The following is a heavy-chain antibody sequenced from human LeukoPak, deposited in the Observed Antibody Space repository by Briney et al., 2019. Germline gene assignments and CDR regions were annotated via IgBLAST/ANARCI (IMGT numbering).Heavy chain of an antibody. CDR3: ARGRKDTGRGELDY. Sequence: SETLSLTCAVYGGSFSGYYWSLIRQPPGKGLEWIGEINHSGSTNYNPSLKSRVTISVDMSKNQFSLKLSSVTAADTAVYYCARGRKDTGRGELDYWGQGTLVTVSS. J-gene: IGHJ4*02. D-gene: IGHD3-10*01. CDR1: GGSFSGYY. V-gene: IGHV4-34*01. CDR2: INHSGST.